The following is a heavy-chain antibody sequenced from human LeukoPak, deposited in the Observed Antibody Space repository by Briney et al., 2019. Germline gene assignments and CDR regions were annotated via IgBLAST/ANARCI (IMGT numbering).Heavy chain of an antibody. CDR2: ISGSGGST. V-gene: IGHV3-23*01. CDR3: ARTTIFGVVIPPGY. Sequence: GGSLRLSCAASGFTFSSYAMNWVRQAPGKGLEWVSAISGSGGSTYYADSVKGRFTISRDNSKNTLYLQMNSLRAEDTAVYYCARTTIFGVVIPPGYWGQGTLVTVSS. J-gene: IGHJ4*02. CDR1: GFTFSSYA. D-gene: IGHD3-3*01.